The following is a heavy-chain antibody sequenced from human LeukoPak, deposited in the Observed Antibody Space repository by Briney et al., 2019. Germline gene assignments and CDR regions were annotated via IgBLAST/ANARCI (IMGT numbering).Heavy chain of an antibody. D-gene: IGHD6-13*01. CDR3: ARGGAWYSDY. Sequence: AGGSLRLSCAASGFTFSSYWMSWVRQAPGKGLEWVAHIKHDGGGTYYVDSVKGRFTISRDNAKNSLYLQMNSLRAEDTAVYYCARGGAWYSDYWGQGTLVTVSS. CDR1: GFTFSSYW. CDR2: IKHDGGGT. J-gene: IGHJ4*02. V-gene: IGHV3-7*05.